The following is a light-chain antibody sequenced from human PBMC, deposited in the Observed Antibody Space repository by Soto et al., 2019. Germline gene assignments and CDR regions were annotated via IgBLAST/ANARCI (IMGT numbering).Light chain of an antibody. J-gene: IGLJ2*01. CDR3: LLSYSGAYVV. CDR2: DTS. V-gene: IGLV7-46*01. CDR1: TGTVTSGLY. Sequence: QAVVTQESSLTVSPGGTVTLTCGSSTGTVTSGLYPYWFQQKPGQAPRTLIYDTSNKHSWTPARFSGSLLGGKAALTLSGAQPEDEAECYCLLSYSGAYVVFGGATKLTVL.